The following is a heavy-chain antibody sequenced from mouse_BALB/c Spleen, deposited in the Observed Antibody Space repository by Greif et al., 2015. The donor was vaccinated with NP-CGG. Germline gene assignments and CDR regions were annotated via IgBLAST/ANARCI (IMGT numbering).Heavy chain of an antibody. CDR2: ISDGGSYT. CDR3: ARPYGNYVAWFAY. Sequence: EVQRVESGGGLVKPGGSLKLSCAASGFTFSDYYMYWVRQTPEKRLEWVATISDGGSYTYYPDSVKGRFTISRDNAKNNLYLQMSSLKSEDTAMYYCARPYGNYVAWFAYWGQGTLVTVSA. D-gene: IGHD2-1*01. J-gene: IGHJ3*01. V-gene: IGHV5-4*02. CDR1: GFTFSDYY.